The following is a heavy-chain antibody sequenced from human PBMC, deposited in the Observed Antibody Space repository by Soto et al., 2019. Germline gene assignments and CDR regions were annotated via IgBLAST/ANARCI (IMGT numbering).Heavy chain of an antibody. D-gene: IGHD1-7*01. CDR1: GFTFSSYS. V-gene: IGHV3-21*01. CDR2: ISSSSSYI. J-gene: IGHJ4*02. Sequence: EVQLVESGGGLVKPGGSLRLSCAASGFTFSSYSMNWVRQAPGKELEWVSSISSSSSYIYYADSVKGRFTISRDNAKNSLYLQMNSLRAEDTAVYYCARAGYNWNYKGDYWGQGTLVTVSS. CDR3: ARAGYNWNYKGDY.